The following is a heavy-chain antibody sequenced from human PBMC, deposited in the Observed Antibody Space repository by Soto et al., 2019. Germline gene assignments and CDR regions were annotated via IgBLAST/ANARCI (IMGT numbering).Heavy chain of an antibody. CDR3: ARSRIAAAWYGMDV. D-gene: IGHD6-13*01. CDR2: MNPNSGNT. CDR1: GYTFTGYD. J-gene: IGHJ6*02. V-gene: IGHV1-8*01. Sequence: RASVKVSCKASGYTFTGYDINWVRQATGQGLEWMGWMNPNSGNTGYAQKFQGRVTMTRNTSISTAYMELSSLRSEDTAVYYCARSRIAAAWYGMDVWGQGTTVTVSS.